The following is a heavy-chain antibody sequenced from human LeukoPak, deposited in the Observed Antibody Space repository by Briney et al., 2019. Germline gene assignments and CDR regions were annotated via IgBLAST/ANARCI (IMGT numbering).Heavy chain of an antibody. CDR2: ISWDGGST. V-gene: IGHV3-43*01. CDR3: ATMVALGYDFWSGLDY. Sequence: GGSLRLSCAASGFTFDDYTMHWVRQAPGKGLEWVYLISWDGGSTYYADSVKGRFTISRDNSKNSLYLQMNSLRTEDTALYYCATMVALGYDFWSGLDYWGQGTLVTVSS. D-gene: IGHD3-3*01. CDR1: GFTFDDYT. J-gene: IGHJ4*02.